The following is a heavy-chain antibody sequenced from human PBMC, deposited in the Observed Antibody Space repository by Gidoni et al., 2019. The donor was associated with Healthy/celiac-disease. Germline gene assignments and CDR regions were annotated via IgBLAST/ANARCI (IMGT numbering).Heavy chain of an antibody. CDR1: GGSFSGYY. Sequence: QVQLQQWGAGLLKPSETLSLTCAVHGGSFSGYYWSWIRQPPGKGLEWIGEINHSGSTNYNPSLKSRVTISVDTSKNQFSLKLSSVTAADTAVYYCASYYYDSSGDYWGQGTLVTVSS. V-gene: IGHV4-34*01. CDR3: ASYYYDSSGDY. D-gene: IGHD3-22*01. J-gene: IGHJ4*02. CDR2: INHSGST.